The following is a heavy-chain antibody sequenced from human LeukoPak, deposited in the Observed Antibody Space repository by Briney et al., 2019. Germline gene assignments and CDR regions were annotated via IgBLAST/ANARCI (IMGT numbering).Heavy chain of an antibody. CDR3: ARASYCSSTSCYGNYYYCYYMDV. J-gene: IGHJ6*03. Sequence: ASVKVSCKASGYTFTSYDINWVRQATGQGLEWMGWMNPNSGNTGYAQKFQGRVTITRNTSISTAYMELSSLRSEDTAVYYCARASYCSSTSCYGNYYYCYYMDVWAKGPRSPSP. V-gene: IGHV1-8*03. CDR1: GYTFTSYD. CDR2: MNPNSGNT. D-gene: IGHD2-2*01.